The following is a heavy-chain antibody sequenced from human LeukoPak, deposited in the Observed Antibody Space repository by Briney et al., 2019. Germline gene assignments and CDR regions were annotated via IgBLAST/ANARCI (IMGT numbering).Heavy chain of an antibody. Sequence: GGSLRLSCVASGFPFSNYGMHWVRQAPGKGLEWVAVIWYDGSKKDYEDSVKGRFTISRDNAKNSLNLQMNSLRDEDTAVYYCARDRYSYGYYYYYGMDVWGQGTTVTVSS. CDR2: IWYDGSKK. D-gene: IGHD5-18*01. CDR3: ARDRYSYGYYYYYGMDV. V-gene: IGHV3-33*08. CDR1: GFPFSNYG. J-gene: IGHJ6*02.